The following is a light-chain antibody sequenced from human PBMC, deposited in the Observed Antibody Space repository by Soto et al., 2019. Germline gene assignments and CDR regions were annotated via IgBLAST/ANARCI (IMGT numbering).Light chain of an antibody. J-gene: IGKJ5*01. CDR1: QSISNH. V-gene: IGKV3-20*01. Sequence: EIVLTQSPSTLSLSAAETATLSCRASQSISNHLGWYQQKPGQAPRLLISGASTRATGIPDRFSGSGSGTAFTLTIRRLEPEDFAVYYCQQYGSSPPNTFGQGTRLEI. CDR3: QQYGSSPPNT. CDR2: GAS.